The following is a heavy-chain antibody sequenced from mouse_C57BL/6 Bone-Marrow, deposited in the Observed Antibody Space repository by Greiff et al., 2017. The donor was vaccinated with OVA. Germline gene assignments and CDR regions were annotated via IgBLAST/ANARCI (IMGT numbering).Heavy chain of an antibody. Sequence: EVQLQQSGAELVRPGASVKLSCTASGFNIKDDYMHWVKQRPEQGLEWIGWIDPENGDTEYASKFQGKATITADTSSNTAYLQHSSLTSEDTAVYYCTTSPLYYGSSYGYWGQGTTLTVSS. CDR1: GFNIKDDY. CDR3: TTSPLYYGSSYGY. V-gene: IGHV14-4*01. J-gene: IGHJ2*01. CDR2: IDPENGDT. D-gene: IGHD1-1*01.